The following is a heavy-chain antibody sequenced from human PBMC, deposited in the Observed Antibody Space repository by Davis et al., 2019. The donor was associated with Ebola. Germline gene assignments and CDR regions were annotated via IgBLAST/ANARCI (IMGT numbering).Heavy chain of an antibody. Sequence: GESLKISCAASGFTFSSYGMHWVRQAPGKGLEWVAVISYDGSNKYYADSVKGRFTISRDNPKNTLYLQMNSLRAEDTAVYYCAKGYCSSTGCYTPTLYYYMDVWGKGTTVTVSS. D-gene: IGHD2-2*02. CDR3: AKGYCSSTGCYTPTLYYYMDV. CDR1: GFTFSSYG. CDR2: ISYDGSNK. J-gene: IGHJ6*03. V-gene: IGHV3-30*18.